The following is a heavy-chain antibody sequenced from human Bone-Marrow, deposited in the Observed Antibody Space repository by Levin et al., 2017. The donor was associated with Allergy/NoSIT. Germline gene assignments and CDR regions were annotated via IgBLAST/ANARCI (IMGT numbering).Heavy chain of an antibody. CDR3: ARSFGWLGVRGVIRYYYYGMDV. CDR1: GFTFSSYS. V-gene: IGHV3-48*01. D-gene: IGHD3-10*01. Sequence: GGSLRLSCAASGFTFSSYSMNWVRQAPGKGLEWVSYISSSSSTIYYADSVKGRFTISRDNAKNSLYLQMNSLRAEDTAVYYCARSFGWLGVRGVIRYYYYGMDVWGQGTTVTVSS. CDR2: ISSSSSTI. J-gene: IGHJ6*02.